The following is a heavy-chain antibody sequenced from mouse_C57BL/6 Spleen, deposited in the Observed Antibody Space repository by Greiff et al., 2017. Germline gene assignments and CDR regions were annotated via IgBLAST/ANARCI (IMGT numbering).Heavy chain of an antibody. CDR1: GFTFSDYY. V-gene: IGHV5-16*01. D-gene: IGHD3-3*01. CDR2: INYDGSST. Sequence: EVKLVESEGGLVQPGSSMKLSCTASGFTFSDYYMAWVRQVPEKGLEWVANINYDGSSTYYLDSLKSRFIISRDNTKNILYLQMSSLKSEDTATYYCAIDRGWYFDYWGQGTTLTVSS. J-gene: IGHJ2*01. CDR3: AIDRGWYFDY.